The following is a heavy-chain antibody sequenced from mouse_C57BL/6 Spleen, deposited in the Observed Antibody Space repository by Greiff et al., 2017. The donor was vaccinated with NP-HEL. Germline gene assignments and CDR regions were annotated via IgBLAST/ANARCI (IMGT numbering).Heavy chain of an antibody. CDR1: GYTFTDYN. J-gene: IGHJ3*01. Sequence: EVQLQQSGPELVKPGASVNIPCKASGYTFTDYNMDWVKQSHGKSLEWIGDINPNNGGTIYNQKFKGKATLTVDKSSSTAYMELRSLTSEDTAVYYCARPYDGYQFAYWGQGTLVTVSA. D-gene: IGHD2-3*01. CDR2: INPNNGGT. CDR3: ARPYDGYQFAY. V-gene: IGHV1-18*01.